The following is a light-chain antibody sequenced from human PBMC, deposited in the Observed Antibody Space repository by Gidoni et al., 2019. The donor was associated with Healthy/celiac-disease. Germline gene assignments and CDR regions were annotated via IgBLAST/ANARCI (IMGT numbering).Light chain of an antibody. J-gene: IGKJ5*01. CDR1: QSVSSY. Sequence: EIVLTQSPATLSLSPGERATLSCRASQSVSSYLAWYQQKPGQAPRLLIYDASNRATGIPARFRGSGSGTDFTLTISSLEPEDFAVYYCQQRSNWPPRVTFGQXTRLEIK. CDR2: DAS. V-gene: IGKV3-11*01. CDR3: QQRSNWPPRVT.